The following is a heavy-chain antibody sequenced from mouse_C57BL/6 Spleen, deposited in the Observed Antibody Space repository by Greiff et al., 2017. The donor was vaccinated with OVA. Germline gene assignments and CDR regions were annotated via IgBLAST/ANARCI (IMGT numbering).Heavy chain of an antibody. V-gene: IGHV5-17*01. CDR3: ARRIYYGNGYYAMDY. D-gene: IGHD2-1*01. Sequence: EVQGVESGGGLVKPGGSLKLSCAASGFTFSDYGMHWVRQAPEKGLEWVAYISSGSSTIYYADTVKGRFTISRDNAKNTLFLQMTSLRSEDTAMYYCARRIYYGNGYYAMDYWGQGTSVTVSS. CDR1: GFTFSDYG. CDR2: ISSGSSTI. J-gene: IGHJ4*01.